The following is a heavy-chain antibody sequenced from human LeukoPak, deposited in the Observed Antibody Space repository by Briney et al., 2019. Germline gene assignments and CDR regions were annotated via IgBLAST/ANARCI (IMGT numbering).Heavy chain of an antibody. CDR2: FDPEDGET. CDR1: GYTFTGYF. Sequence: GASVKVSCKASGYTFTGYFMHWVRQAPGKGLEWMGGFDPEDGETIYAQKFQGRVTMTEDTSTDTAYMELSSLRSEDTAVYYCATGAVAGPNLIDYWGQGTLVTVSS. CDR3: ATGAVAGPNLIDY. J-gene: IGHJ4*02. V-gene: IGHV1-24*01. D-gene: IGHD6-19*01.